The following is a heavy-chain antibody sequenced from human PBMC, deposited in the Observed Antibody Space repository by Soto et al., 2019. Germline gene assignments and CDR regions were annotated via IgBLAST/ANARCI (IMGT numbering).Heavy chain of an antibody. J-gene: IGHJ4*02. CDR2: FDPEDGET. Sequence: GASVKVSCKVSGYTLTESSMHWVRQAPGKGLEWMGGFDPEDGETIYAQKFQGRVTMTEDTSTDTAYMELSSLRSEDTAVYYCAAHRGYSYGYINWGQGTLVTVSS. D-gene: IGHD5-18*01. CDR1: GYTLTESS. V-gene: IGHV1-24*01. CDR3: AAHRGYSYGYIN.